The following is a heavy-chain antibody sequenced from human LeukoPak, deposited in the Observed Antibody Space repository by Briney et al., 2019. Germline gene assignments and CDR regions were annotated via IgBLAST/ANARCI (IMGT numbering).Heavy chain of an antibody. Sequence: SETLSLTCAVYGGSFSGYYWSWIRQPPGKGLEWIGEINHSGSTNYNPSLKSRVTISVDTSKNQFSLKLSSVTAADTAVYYCAGGWLPFDYWGQGTLVTVSS. CDR2: INHSGST. CDR1: GGSFSGYY. D-gene: IGHD5-24*01. V-gene: IGHV4-34*01. CDR3: AGGWLPFDY. J-gene: IGHJ4*02.